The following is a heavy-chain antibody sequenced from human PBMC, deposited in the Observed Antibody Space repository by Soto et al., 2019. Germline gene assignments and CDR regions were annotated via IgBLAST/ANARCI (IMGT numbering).Heavy chain of an antibody. CDR1: GFTFSSYW. CDR3: AKGSGAQSGLLDY. J-gene: IGHJ4*02. D-gene: IGHD6-25*01. V-gene: IGHV3-74*01. CDR2: INNDGSST. Sequence: EVQLVESGGGLVQTGGSLRLSCAASGFTFSSYWMHWVRQAPGKGLVWVSRINNDGSSTTYADSVKGRFTISRVNAKNTLYLQMNSLRDEDRAVYYCAKGSGAQSGLLDYWGQGTLVTVSS.